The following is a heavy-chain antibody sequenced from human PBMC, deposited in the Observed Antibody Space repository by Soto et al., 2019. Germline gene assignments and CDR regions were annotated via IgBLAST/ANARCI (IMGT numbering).Heavy chain of an antibody. J-gene: IGHJ4*02. Sequence: LSLPCTVSGGSISSGGYYWSWIRQHPGKGLEWIGYIYYSGSTYYNPSLKSRVTISVDTSKNQFSLKLSSVTAADTAVYYCARAPLMSYSSSWHKYYFDYWGQGTLVTVSS. CDR2: IYYSGST. CDR3: ARAPLMSYSSSWHKYYFDY. V-gene: IGHV4-31*03. D-gene: IGHD6-13*01. CDR1: GGSISSGGYY.